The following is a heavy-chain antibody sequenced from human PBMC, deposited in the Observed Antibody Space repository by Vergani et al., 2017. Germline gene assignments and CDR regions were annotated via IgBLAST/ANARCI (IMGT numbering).Heavy chain of an antibody. J-gene: IGHJ4*02. CDR2: ISGSGGST. V-gene: IGHV3-23*01. Sequence: EVQLLESGGGLVQPGGSLRLSCAASGFTFSSYAMSWVRQAPGKGLEWVSAISGSGGSTYYADSVKGRFTISRDNSKNTLYLQMNSLRAEDTAVYYCARAYCGGDCYSPSLFDYWGQGTLVTVSS. D-gene: IGHD2-21*02. CDR1: GFTFSSYA. CDR3: ARAYCGGDCYSPSLFDY.